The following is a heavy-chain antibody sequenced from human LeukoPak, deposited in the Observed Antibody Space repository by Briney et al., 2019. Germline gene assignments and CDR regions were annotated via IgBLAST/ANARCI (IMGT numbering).Heavy chain of an antibody. Sequence: PGRSLRLSCAASGFTFSSYAKHWVRQAPGKGLEWVAVISYDGSNKYYADSVKGRFTISRDNSKNTLYLQMNSLRAEDTAVYYCARVGSPWFGELLNWFDPWGQGTLVTVSS. CDR3: ARVGSPWFGELLNWFDP. CDR2: ISYDGSNK. J-gene: IGHJ5*02. D-gene: IGHD3-10*01. CDR1: GFTFSSYA. V-gene: IGHV3-30*04.